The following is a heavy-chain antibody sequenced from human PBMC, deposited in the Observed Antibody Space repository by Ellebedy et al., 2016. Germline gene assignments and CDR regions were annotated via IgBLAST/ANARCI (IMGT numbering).Heavy chain of an antibody. CDR1: GFTFSSYG. V-gene: IGHV3-7*01. CDR3: ARDGRGGYLDY. CDR2: IKEDGSMI. Sequence: GGSLRLSCAASGFTFSSYGMHWVRQAPGKGLEWVANIKEDGSMIGYVDSVKGRFTISRDNAKNSVYLQMNSLRAEDTAVYYCARDGRGGYLDYWGQGTLVTVSS. D-gene: IGHD3-10*01. J-gene: IGHJ4*02.